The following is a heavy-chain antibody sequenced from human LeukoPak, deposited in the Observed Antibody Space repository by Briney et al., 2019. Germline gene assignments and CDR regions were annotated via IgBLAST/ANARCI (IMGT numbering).Heavy chain of an antibody. Sequence: SETLSLTCTVSGGSISSYYWSWIRQPPGKGLEWIGYIYYSGSTNYNPSLKSRVTISVDTSKNQFSLKLSSVTAADTAVYYRARGRGAAAALWGQGTLVTVSS. V-gene: IGHV4-59*01. D-gene: IGHD6-13*01. CDR3: ARGRGAAAAL. CDR1: GGSISSYY. J-gene: IGHJ4*02. CDR2: IYYSGST.